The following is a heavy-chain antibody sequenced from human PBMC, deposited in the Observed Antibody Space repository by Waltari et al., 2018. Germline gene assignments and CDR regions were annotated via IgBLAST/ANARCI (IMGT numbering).Heavy chain of an antibody. CDR2: IYNGGIST. J-gene: IGHJ3*01. CDR1: GFTFSSYA. Sequence: QLLESGGGLVQPGGSLRLSCAASGFTFSSYAMSWVRQAPGKGLEWVSVIYNGGISTYYADSVKGRFTISRDNFKNTLSLEMNSLRADDTAIYYCAKNARYAFDVWGQGTVVTVSP. CDR3: AKNARYAFDV. D-gene: IGHD2-2*01. V-gene: IGHV3-23*03.